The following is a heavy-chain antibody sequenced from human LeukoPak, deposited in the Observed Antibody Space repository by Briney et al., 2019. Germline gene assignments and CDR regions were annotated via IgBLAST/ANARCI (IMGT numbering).Heavy chain of an antibody. CDR3: AREFEATSNRGIIAY. V-gene: IGHV3-30-3*01. Sequence: PGRSLRLSCAASGFTFNSYTMHWVRQAPGKGLEWVALVSYDGSTKYYGDSVKGQLTISRDNSKNTLSLQMNSLRTEDTAVYYCAREFEATSNRGIIAYWGQGTLVTVSS. D-gene: IGHD1-14*01. CDR2: VSYDGSTK. J-gene: IGHJ4*02. CDR1: GFTFNSYT.